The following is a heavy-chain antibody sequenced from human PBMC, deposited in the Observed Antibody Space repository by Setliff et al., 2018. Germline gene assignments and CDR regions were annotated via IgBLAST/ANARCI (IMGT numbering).Heavy chain of an antibody. CDR3: AREQWLDPPGYYYMDV. V-gene: IGHV4-4*07. CDR1: GGSISSYY. D-gene: IGHD6-19*01. CDR2: IYIGGSA. Sequence: PSETLSLTCTVSGGSISSYYWSWIWQPAGKGLEWIGHIYIGGSANYNPSLKSRVTISIDTSKNQFSLKLNSVTAADMAVYYCAREQWLDPPGYYYMDVWAKGTTVTAP. J-gene: IGHJ6*03.